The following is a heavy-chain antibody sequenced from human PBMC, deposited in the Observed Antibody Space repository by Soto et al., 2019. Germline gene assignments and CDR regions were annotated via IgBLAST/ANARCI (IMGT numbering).Heavy chain of an antibody. D-gene: IGHD2-2*01. Sequence: ASVKVSCKASGYTFTSYGISWVRQAPGQGLEWMGWISAYNGNTNYAQKLQGRVTMTTDTSTSTAYMELRSLRSDDTAMYYCARDKVVVVPAAPGPDAFDIWGQGTMVTVSS. V-gene: IGHV1-18*01. CDR3: ARDKVVVVPAAPGPDAFDI. CDR2: ISAYNGNT. J-gene: IGHJ3*02. CDR1: GYTFTSYG.